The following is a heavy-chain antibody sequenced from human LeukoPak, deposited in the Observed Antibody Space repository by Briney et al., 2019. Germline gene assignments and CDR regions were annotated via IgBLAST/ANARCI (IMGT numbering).Heavy chain of an antibody. Sequence: PGGSLRLSCAASGFSLSDYAMSWVPQTPGQGLAWVSVIGTVSAIYYADSVKGRFTISRDTSQNTLYLQMDSLRAEDTAVYFCVKANYDYYFDYWGQGTLVTVSS. CDR1: GFSLSDYA. V-gene: IGHV3-23*01. CDR3: VKANYDYYFDY. CDR2: IGTVSAI. J-gene: IGHJ4*02. D-gene: IGHD3-3*01.